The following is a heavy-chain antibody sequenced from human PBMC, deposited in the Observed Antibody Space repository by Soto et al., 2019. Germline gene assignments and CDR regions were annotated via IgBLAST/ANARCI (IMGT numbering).Heavy chain of an antibody. CDR3: ARLDSSSWRQSYDY. CDR1: GGSISSSSYY. Sequence: QLQLQESGPGLGKPSETLSLTCTVSGGSISSSSYYWGWIRQPPGKGLEWIGNIYYSGSTYYNPSLKSRVTISVDTSKNQFSLKLSSVTAADTAVYYCARLDSSSWRQSYDYWGQGTLVTVSS. CDR2: IYYSGST. D-gene: IGHD6-13*01. J-gene: IGHJ4*02. V-gene: IGHV4-39*01.